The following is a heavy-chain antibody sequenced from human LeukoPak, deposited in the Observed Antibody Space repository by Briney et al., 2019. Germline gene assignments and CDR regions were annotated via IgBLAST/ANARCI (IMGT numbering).Heavy chain of an antibody. CDR1: GFTFSSYW. D-gene: IGHD2-21*02. V-gene: IGHV3-7*03. CDR3: AKEVHCGGDCYAFDY. Sequence: GGSLRLSCAASGFTFSSYWMNWARQAPGKGLEWVASINHNGNVNYYVDSVKGRFTISRDNAKNSLYLQMSNLRAEDTAVYYCAKEVHCGGDCYAFDYWGQGTLVTVSS. J-gene: IGHJ4*02. CDR2: INHNGNVN.